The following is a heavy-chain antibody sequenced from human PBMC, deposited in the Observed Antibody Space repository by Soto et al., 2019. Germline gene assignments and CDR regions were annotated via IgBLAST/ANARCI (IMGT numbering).Heavy chain of an antibody. CDR3: AKAGPGVVPAAISVGARYYGMDV. CDR1: GFTFSSYG. D-gene: IGHD2-2*02. CDR2: ISYDGSNK. J-gene: IGHJ6*02. V-gene: IGHV3-30*18. Sequence: GGSLRLSCAASGFTFSSYGMHWVRQAPGKGLEWVAVISYDGSNKYYADSVKGRFTISRDNSKNTRYLQMNSLRAEDTAVYYCAKAGPGVVPAAISVGARYYGMDVWGQGTTVTVSS.